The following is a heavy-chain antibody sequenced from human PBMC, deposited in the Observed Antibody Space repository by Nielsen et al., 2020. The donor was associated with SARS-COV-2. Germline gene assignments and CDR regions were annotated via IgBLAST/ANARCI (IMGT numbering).Heavy chain of an antibody. CDR3: ARVRFGELFDY. Sequence: SETLSLTCTVSGGSISSGDYYWSWIRQHPGKGLEWIGYIYYSGSTYYNPSLKSRVTISVDTSKNQFSLKLSSVTAADTAVYYCARVRFGELFDYWGQGTLVTVSS. CDR1: GGSISSGDYY. J-gene: IGHJ4*02. D-gene: IGHD3-10*01. CDR2: IYYSGST. V-gene: IGHV4-31*03.